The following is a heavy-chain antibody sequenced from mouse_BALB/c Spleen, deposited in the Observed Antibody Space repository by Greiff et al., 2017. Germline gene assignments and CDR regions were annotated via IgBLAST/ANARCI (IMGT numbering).Heavy chain of an antibody. D-gene: IGHD1-1*01. J-gene: IGHJ4*01. CDR3: ARGRATVGATDYAMDY. CDR1: GYSITSDYA. CDR2: ISYSGST. V-gene: IGHV3-2*02. Sequence: VQLKESGPGLVKPSQSLSLTCTVTGYSITSDYAWNWIRQFPGNKLEWMGYISYSGSTSYNPSLKSRISITRDTSKNQFFLQLNSVTTEDTATYYCARGRATVGATDYAMDYWGQGTSVTVSS.